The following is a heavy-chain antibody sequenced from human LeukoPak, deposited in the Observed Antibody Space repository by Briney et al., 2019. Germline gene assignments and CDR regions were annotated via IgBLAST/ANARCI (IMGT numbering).Heavy chain of an antibody. J-gene: IGHJ4*02. Sequence: ASVKVSRKASGHTFTSYYMHWVRQAPGQGLEWMGIINPSGGSTSYAQKFQGRVTMTRDMSTSTVYMELSSLRSEDTAVYYCASTPYSGSYYFDYWGQGTLVTVSS. CDR1: GHTFTSYY. V-gene: IGHV1-46*01. D-gene: IGHD1-26*01. CDR2: INPSGGST. CDR3: ASTPYSGSYYFDY.